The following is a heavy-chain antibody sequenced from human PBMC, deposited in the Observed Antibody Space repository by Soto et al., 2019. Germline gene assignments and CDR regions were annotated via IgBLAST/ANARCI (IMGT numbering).Heavy chain of an antibody. V-gene: IGHV3-21*06. J-gene: IGHJ6*02. CDR1: GFTFSSYS. CDR3: ARSSGGSGKLWNYYGMDV. CDR2: ISSGSSYI. Sequence: EVQLVESGGGLVKPGGSLRLSCAASGFTFSSYSMNWVRQAPGKGLEWVSSISSGSSYIYYADSVKGRFTISRDNAKNSLYLKMNSQRAEDTAVYYCARSSGGSGKLWNYYGMDVWGQGTTVTVSS. D-gene: IGHD3-10*01.